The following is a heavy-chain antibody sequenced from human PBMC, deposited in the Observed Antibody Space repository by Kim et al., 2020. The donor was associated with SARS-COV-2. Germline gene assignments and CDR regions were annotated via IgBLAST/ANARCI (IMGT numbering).Heavy chain of an antibody. J-gene: IGHJ4*02. CDR3: ARIEGGNDITGTTPFDY. D-gene: IGHD1-7*01. Sequence: SVKVSCKASGGTFSSYAISWVRQAPGQGLEWMGGIIPIFGTANYAQKFQGRVTITADESTSTAYMELSSLRSEDTAVYYCARIEGGNDITGTTPFDYWGQGTLVTVSS. CDR2: IIPIFGTA. V-gene: IGHV1-69*13. CDR1: GGTFSSYA.